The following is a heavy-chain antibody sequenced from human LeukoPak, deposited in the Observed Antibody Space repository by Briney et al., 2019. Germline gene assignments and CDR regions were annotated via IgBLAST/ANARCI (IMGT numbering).Heavy chain of an antibody. Sequence: PGGSLRLSCAASGFTFSNAWMSWVRQAPGKGLGWVGRIKSKTDGGTTDYAAPVKGRFTISRDDSKNTLYLQMNSLKTEDTAVYYCSGSSWYVPGWFDPWGQGTLVTVSS. CDR1: GFTFSNAW. V-gene: IGHV3-15*01. CDR3: SGSSWYVPGWFDP. CDR2: IKSKTDGGTT. D-gene: IGHD6-13*01. J-gene: IGHJ5*02.